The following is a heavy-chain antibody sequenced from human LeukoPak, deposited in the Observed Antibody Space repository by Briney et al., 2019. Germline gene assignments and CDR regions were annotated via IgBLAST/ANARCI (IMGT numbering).Heavy chain of an antibody. J-gene: IGHJ4*02. CDR1: GYTFTSYD. CDR2: MNPNSGNT. V-gene: IGHV1-8*01. Sequence: GASVKVSCKASGYTFTSYDINWVRQATGQGLEWMGWMNPNSGNTGYAQKFQGRVTMTRNTSITTAYMDLSSVRSDDTAVYYCARALWFGELLPLDYWGQGTLVTVSS. D-gene: IGHD3-10*01. CDR3: ARALWFGELLPLDY.